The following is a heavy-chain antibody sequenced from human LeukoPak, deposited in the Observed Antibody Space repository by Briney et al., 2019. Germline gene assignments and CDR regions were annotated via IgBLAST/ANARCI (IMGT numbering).Heavy chain of an antibody. CDR1: GFTFDDYA. V-gene: IGHV3-9*01. CDR3: AKDIGSSGWYRVLDC. J-gene: IGHJ4*02. Sequence: GGSLRLSCAASGFTFDDYAMHWVRQAPGKGLEWVSGISWNSGSIGYADSVKGRFTISRDNAKNSLYLQMNSLRAEDTALYYCAKDIGSSGWYRVLDCWGQGTLVTVSS. CDR2: ISWNSGSI. D-gene: IGHD6-19*01.